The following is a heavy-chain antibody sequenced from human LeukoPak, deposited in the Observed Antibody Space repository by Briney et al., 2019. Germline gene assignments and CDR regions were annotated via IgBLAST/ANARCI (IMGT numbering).Heavy chain of an antibody. CDR3: AREGGDYYDSSGYDY. V-gene: IGHV3-21*01. D-gene: IGHD3-22*01. CDR1: GFTFSSYS. CDR2: ISSSSSYI. J-gene: IGHJ4*02. Sequence: PGGSLRLSCAASGFTFSSYSMNWVRQAPGKGLEWVSSISSSSSYIYYADSVEGRFTISRDNAKNSLYLQMNSLRAEDTAVYYCAREGGDYYDSSGYDYWGQGTLVTVSS.